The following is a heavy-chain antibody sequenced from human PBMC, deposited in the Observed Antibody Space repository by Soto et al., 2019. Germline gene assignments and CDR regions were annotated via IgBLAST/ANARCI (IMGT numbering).Heavy chain of an antibody. J-gene: IGHJ4*02. V-gene: IGHV1-69*01. CDR1: GGTFSSYS. CDR2: IIPIFGTA. CDR3: AIEYSSSPPYYPIGY. D-gene: IGHD6-6*01. Sequence: QVQLVQSGAEVKKPGSSVKVSCKASGGTFSSYSISWVRQAPGQGLEWVGGIIPIFGTANYAQKFQGRVTITADESTSTAYMELSSLRSEDTAVYYCAIEYSSSPPYYPIGYWGQGTLVTVSS.